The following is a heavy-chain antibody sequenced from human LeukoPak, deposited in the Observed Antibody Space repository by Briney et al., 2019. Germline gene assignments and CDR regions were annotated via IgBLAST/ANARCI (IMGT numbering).Heavy chain of an antibody. V-gene: IGHV3-23*01. D-gene: IGHD3-10*01. CDR1: GFTFSTYA. CDR3: AKDWSRGYSDY. Sequence: RLSCAXSGFTFSTYAMSWVRQAPGKGLEWVSTISGSGGSTYYADSVKGQFTISRDNSKNTLYLQMNSLRAEDTAVYYCAKDWSRGYSDYWGQGTLVTVSS. CDR2: ISGSGGST. J-gene: IGHJ4*02.